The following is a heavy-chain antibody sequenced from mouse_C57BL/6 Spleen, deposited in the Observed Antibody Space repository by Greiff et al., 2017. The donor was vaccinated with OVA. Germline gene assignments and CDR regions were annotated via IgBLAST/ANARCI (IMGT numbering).Heavy chain of an antibody. CDR1: GYTFTSYW. V-gene: IGHV1-61*01. CDR3: ARDHYGSSYPFDY. CDR2: IYPSDSET. J-gene: IGHJ2*01. Sequence: QVQLKQPGAELVRPGSSVKLSCKASGYTFTSYWMDWVKQRPGQGLEWIGNIYPSDSETHYNQKFKDKATLTVDKSSSTAYMQLSSLTSEDSAVYYCARDHYGSSYPFDYWGQGTTLTVSS. D-gene: IGHD1-1*01.